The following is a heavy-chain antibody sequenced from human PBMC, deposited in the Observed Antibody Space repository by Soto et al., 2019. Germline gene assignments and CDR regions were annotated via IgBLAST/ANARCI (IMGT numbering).Heavy chain of an antibody. J-gene: IGHJ6*02. V-gene: IGHV1-18*01. CDR1: GYTFTSYG. D-gene: IGHD1-26*01. Sequence: ASVRVSCKASGYTFTSYGISWVRQAPGQGLEWMGWISAYNGNTNYAQKLQGRVTMTTDTSTSTAYMELRSLRSDDTAVYYCAKDIGGVEWELLPKHHYYYGMDVWGQGTTVTVSS. CDR2: ISAYNGNT. CDR3: AKDIGGVEWELLPKHHYYYGMDV.